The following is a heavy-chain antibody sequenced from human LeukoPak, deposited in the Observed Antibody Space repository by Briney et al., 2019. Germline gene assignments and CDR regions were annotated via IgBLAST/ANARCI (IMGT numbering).Heavy chain of an antibody. CDR2: INPNSGGT. CDR1: GYTFTGYY. J-gene: IGHJ4*02. CDR3: ARDRDGPAAAGTHFDY. V-gene: IGHV1-2*04. D-gene: IGHD6-13*01. Sequence: GASVKVSCKASGYTFTGYYMHWVRQAPGQGLEWMGCINPNSGGTNYAQKFQGWVTMTRDTSISTAYMELSRLRSDDTAVYYCARDRDGPAAAGTHFDYWGQGTLVTVSS.